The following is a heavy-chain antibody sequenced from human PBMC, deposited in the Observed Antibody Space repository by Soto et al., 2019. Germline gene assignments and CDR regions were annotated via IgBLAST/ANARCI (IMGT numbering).Heavy chain of an antibody. CDR2: IDYTGGT. CDR1: GDSISTRSNY. Sequence: QLQLQESGPGLVKPSETLSLTCTVSGDSISTRSNYWAWIRQPPGKGLEWIGSIDYTGGTYYNPSLKSRVTLFLDTSKNQFSLNLNSVTAADTAVYYCAREGPPIRAHNPPEYFHHWGQGTPVTVSS. J-gene: IGHJ1*01. V-gene: IGHV4-39*02. CDR3: AREGPPIRAHNPPEYFHH.